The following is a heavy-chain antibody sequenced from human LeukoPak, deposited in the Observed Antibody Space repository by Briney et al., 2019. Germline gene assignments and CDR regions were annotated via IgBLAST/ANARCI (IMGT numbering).Heavy chain of an antibody. J-gene: IGHJ3*02. CDR1: GYTLTELS. Sequence: ASVKVSCKVSGYTLTELSMHWVRQTPGKGLEWMGGFDPEDGETIYAQKFQGRVTMTEDTSTDTAYMELRSLRSDDTAVYYCARLTSRSVTSHDAFDIWGQGTMVTVSS. CDR3: ARLTSRSVTSHDAFDI. V-gene: IGHV1-24*01. D-gene: IGHD4-23*01. CDR2: FDPEDGET.